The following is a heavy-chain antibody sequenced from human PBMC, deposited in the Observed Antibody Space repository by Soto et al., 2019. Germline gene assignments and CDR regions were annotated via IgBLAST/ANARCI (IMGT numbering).Heavy chain of an antibody. CDR3: APDLGRYVYGLARH. V-gene: IGHV1-58*01. CDR1: GFTFSSSA. Sequence: QMQLVQSGPEVKKPGTSVKVSCKTSGFTFSSSAVHWVRQARGHRLQWIGWIDVGSANANYAQMLQERVTSSRDMFSSSAYMELSCLRPEDTVVQYCAPDLGRYVYGLARHWGPGTLATVSS. D-gene: IGHD1-26*01. CDR2: IDVGSANA. J-gene: IGHJ4*02.